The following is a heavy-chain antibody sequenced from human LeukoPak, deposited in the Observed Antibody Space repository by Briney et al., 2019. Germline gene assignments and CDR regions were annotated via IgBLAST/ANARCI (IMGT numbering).Heavy chain of an antibody. CDR2: IYYSGST. CDR1: GGSISSGGYY. CDR3: ARDESRWGATTSFLETF. D-gene: IGHD1-26*01. Sequence: PSQTLSLTCTVSGGSISSGGYYWSWIRQHPGKGLEWIGYIYYSGSTYYNPSLKSRITISVDTSKNQFSLNLSSVTAADTAVYYCARDESRWGATTSFLETFWGQGTTVTVSS. V-gene: IGHV4-31*03. J-gene: IGHJ6*02.